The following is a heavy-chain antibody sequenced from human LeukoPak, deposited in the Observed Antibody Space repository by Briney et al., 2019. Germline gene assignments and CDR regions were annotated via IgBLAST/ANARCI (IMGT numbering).Heavy chain of an antibody. CDR1: GGTFSSYA. Sequence: SVKVSCKASGGTFSSYAISWVRQAPGQGLEWMGGIIPIFGTANYAQKFQGRVTITTDESTSTAYMELSSLRSEDTAVYYCARGGPAPHRITLIVVASSTDAFDIWGQGTMVTVSS. D-gene: IGHD3-22*01. CDR2: IIPIFGTA. J-gene: IGHJ3*02. V-gene: IGHV1-69*05. CDR3: ARGGPAPHRITLIVVASSTDAFDI.